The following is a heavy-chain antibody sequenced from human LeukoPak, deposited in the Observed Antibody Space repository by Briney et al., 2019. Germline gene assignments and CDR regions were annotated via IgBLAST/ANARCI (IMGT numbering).Heavy chain of an antibody. V-gene: IGHV4-30-4*08. CDR1: GGSISSNTYY. J-gene: IGHJ4*02. CDR2: IYYSGST. D-gene: IGHD6-19*01. CDR3: AREPYSSGWFFDY. Sequence: MSSETLSLTCTVSGGSISSNTYYWSWIRQPPGKGLEWIGYIYYSGSTYYNPSLMSRVTISVDTSKNQFSLKLSSVTAADTAVYYCAREPYSSGWFFDYWGQGTLVTVSS.